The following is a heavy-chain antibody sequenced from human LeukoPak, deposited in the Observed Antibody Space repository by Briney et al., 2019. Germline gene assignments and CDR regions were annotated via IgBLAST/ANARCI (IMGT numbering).Heavy chain of an antibody. D-gene: IGHD2-2*01. CDR2: IWASGGT. CDR3: ATAHQFSFQA. CDR1: GFTFSTYD. V-gene: IGHV3-23*01. Sequence: GGSLRLSCVASGFTFSTYDMSWLRQAPGKGLEWVSLIWASGGTYYADSVKGRFTISRDNSENTLYLQMNSLGVEDTALYYCATAHQFSFQAWGQGTLVTVSS. J-gene: IGHJ1*01.